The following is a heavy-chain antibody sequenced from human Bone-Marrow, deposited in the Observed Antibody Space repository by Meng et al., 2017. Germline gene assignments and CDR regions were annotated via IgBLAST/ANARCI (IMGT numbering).Heavy chain of an antibody. Sequence: SVKVSCKASGGTFSSYAISWVRQAPGQGLEWMGGIIPIFGTASYAQKPQGRVTITADKSTSTAYMELSSLRSEDTAVYYCATPKPYGDYVGAFDIWGQGTMVTVSS. CDR2: IIPIFGTA. J-gene: IGHJ3*02. CDR1: GGTFSSYA. D-gene: IGHD4-17*01. CDR3: ATPKPYGDYVGAFDI. V-gene: IGHV1-69*06.